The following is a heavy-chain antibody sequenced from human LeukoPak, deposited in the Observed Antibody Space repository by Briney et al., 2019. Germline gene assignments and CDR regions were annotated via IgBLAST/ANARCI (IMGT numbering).Heavy chain of an antibody. D-gene: IGHD2-8*01. V-gene: IGHV1-18*01. CDR2: ISGYSGNT. CDR3: TRDVRGVFDY. CDR1: GYTFTSDG. J-gene: IGHJ4*02. Sequence: ASVKVSCRASGYTFTSDGISWVRQAPGQGLEWMAWISGYSGNTNYAQKFQGRVTTTKDTSTGTAYMELGSLTSEDTAVYYCTRDVRGVFDYWGQGTLVTVSS.